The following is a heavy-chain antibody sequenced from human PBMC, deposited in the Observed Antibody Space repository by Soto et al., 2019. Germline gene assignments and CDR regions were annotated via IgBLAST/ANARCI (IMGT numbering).Heavy chain of an antibody. J-gene: IGHJ4*02. D-gene: IGHD1-26*01. CDR3: AHRARVGAAM. Sequence: QVQLQESGPGLVKPSGTLSLTCAVFGGSISNSNWWTGVRQPPGKGLEWIGEIFHSGSTNYNSSLLGRVTTAVDKANSQFSQKLSSVSSADTDVYYCAHRARVGAAMGGQGTVVTVSS. CDR1: GGSISNSNW. CDR2: IFHSGST. V-gene: IGHV4-4*02.